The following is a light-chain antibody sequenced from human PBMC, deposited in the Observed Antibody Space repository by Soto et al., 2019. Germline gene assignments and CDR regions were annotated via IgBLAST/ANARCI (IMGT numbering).Light chain of an antibody. CDR2: KAS. V-gene: IGKV1-5*03. CDR1: QSISSW. J-gene: IGKJ1*01. CDR3: QQYYSNWT. Sequence: DIQMTQSPSTLSASVGDRVTITCRASQSISSWLAWYQQKPGKALKLLIYKASSLESGVPSRFSGSGSGTEFTLTISSLQPDDSATYYCQQYYSNWTFGQGTKVEIK.